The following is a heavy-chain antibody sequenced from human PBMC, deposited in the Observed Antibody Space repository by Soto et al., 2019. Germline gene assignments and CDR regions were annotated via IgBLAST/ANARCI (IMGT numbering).Heavy chain of an antibody. V-gene: IGHV1-69*01. J-gene: IGHJ4*02. D-gene: IGHD3-10*01. CDR1: GGTFSSYA. Sequence: QVQLVQSGAEVKKPRSSVKVSCKASGGTFSSYAISWVRQAPGQGLEWMGGIIPIFGTANYAQKFQGRVTITADESTSTAYMELSSLRSEDTAVYYCARGNYYGSGSYYNVPDLWGQGTLVTVSS. CDR3: ARGNYYGSGSYYNVPDL. CDR2: IIPIFGTA.